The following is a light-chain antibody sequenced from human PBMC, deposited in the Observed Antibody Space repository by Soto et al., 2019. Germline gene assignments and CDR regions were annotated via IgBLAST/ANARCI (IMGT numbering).Light chain of an antibody. Sequence: QSALTQPSSVSGSPGQSITISCTGTSSDGGADNYVSWYQQHPVKAPKRIIYEVTNRPSGVSNRFSGSQSGNTASLTISGLQAEDGADYFCSSYTTSNTPLYVFGTGTKVTVL. J-gene: IGLJ1*01. V-gene: IGLV2-14*01. CDR3: SSYTTSNTPLYV. CDR2: EVT. CDR1: SSDGGADNY.